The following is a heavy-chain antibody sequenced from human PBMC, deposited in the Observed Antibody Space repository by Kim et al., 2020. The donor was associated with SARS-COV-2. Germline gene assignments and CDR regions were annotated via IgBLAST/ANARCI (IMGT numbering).Heavy chain of an antibody. CDR2: HSGNT. V-gene: IGHV4-34*01. Sequence: HSGNTNLHPSLKSRVTMSVDPSKNQFSLKLNSVTAADTAVYYCARGVPGYWGQGTLVTVSP. J-gene: IGHJ4*02. D-gene: IGHD1-1*01. CDR3: ARGVPGY.